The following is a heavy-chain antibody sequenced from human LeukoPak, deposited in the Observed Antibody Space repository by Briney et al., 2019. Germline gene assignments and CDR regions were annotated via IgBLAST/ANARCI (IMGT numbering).Heavy chain of an antibody. Sequence: PSETLSLTCAVYGGSFSGYYWSWIRQSPGKGLEWIGEINHSGSTNYNPSLKSRVTISVDTSKNQFSLKLSSVTAADTAVYYCARHGPGSSGWYGTYYYYYMDVWGKGTTVTISS. J-gene: IGHJ6*03. CDR1: GGSFSGYY. V-gene: IGHV4-34*01. CDR3: ARHGPGSSGWYGTYYYYYMDV. D-gene: IGHD6-13*01. CDR2: INHSGST.